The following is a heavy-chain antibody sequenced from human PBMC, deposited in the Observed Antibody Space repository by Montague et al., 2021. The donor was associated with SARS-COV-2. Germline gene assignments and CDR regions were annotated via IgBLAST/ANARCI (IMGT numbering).Heavy chain of an antibody. CDR3: ARGPVDTAMVTHGMDV. CDR1: GFSFSSYV. Sequence: SLRLSCAASGFSFSSYVVHWVRQAPGKGLEWVAIISHDEGNKYYADSVKGRFTISRDNSKNTLYLQMNSLRAEDSAVYYCARGPVDTAMVTHGMDVWGQGTTVTVSS. V-gene: IGHV3-30*04. CDR2: ISHDEGNK. D-gene: IGHD5-18*01. J-gene: IGHJ6*02.